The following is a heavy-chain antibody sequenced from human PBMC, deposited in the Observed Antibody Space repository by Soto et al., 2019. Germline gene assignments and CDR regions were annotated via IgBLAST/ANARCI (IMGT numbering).Heavy chain of an antibody. V-gene: IGHV1-18*01. CDR2: ISAYNGNT. CDR3: ARVGYCSGGSCYSAYYYYYYYMDV. CDR1: GYTFTSYG. D-gene: IGHD2-15*01. Sequence: GASVKVSCKASGYTFTSYGISCVRQAPGQGLEWMGWISAYNGNTNYAQKLQGRVTMTTDTSTSTAYMELRSLRSDDTAVYYCARVGYCSGGSCYSAYYYYYYYMDVWGKGTTVTVSS. J-gene: IGHJ6*03.